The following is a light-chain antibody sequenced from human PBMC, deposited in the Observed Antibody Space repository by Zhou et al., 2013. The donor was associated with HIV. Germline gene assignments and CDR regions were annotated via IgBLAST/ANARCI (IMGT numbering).Light chain of an antibody. J-gene: IGKJ1*01. V-gene: IGKV3-20*01. CDR2: DVS. Sequence: EIVLTQSPGTLSLSPGDRATLSCRTSQSLPVSSLAWYQLKPGQAPRLVMYDVSRRPIAIPDRFSGSGSGTDFTLTIRSLEPEDFAVYHCHHYGTAPPWTFGQGTKVEIK. CDR3: HHYGTAPPWT. CDR1: QSLPVSS.